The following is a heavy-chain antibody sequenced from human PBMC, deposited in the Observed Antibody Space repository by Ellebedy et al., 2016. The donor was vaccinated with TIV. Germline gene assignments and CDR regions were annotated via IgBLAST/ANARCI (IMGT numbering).Heavy chain of an antibody. J-gene: IGHJ6*02. V-gene: IGHV3-23*01. D-gene: IGHD2-21*02. Sequence: PGGSLRLSCAASGFMFRSYAMNWVRQAPGKGLEWVSGISGSGGSIHYADSVKGRFTISRDHSENTLSVEMNGLTAADTAVYYCARGFPVTDYYNYGMDVWGQGTTVTVSS. CDR2: ISGSGGSI. CDR1: GFMFRSYA. CDR3: ARGFPVTDYYNYGMDV.